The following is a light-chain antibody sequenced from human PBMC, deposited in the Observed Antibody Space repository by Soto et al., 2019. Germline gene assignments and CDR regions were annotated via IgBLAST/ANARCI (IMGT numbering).Light chain of an antibody. CDR3: QQSYSTPPIT. V-gene: IGKV1-39*01. Sequence: DIQMTQSPSSLSASVGDRVTITSQASQDSSNYLNWYQQKPGKAPKLLIFAASSLQSGVPSRFSGSRSGPDFTLTISSLQPEDFATYYCQQSYSTPPITFGQGTRLEIK. J-gene: IGKJ5*01. CDR2: AAS. CDR1: QDSSNY.